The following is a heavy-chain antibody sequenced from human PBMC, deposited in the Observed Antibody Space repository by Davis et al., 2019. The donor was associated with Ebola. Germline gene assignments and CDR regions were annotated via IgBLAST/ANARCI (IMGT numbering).Heavy chain of an antibody. CDR2: IWYDGSNK. CDR3: AKGLYDYGDYIVDY. Sequence: PGGSLRLSCAASGFTFSSYGMHWVRQAPGKGLEWVAVIWYDGSNKYYADSVKGRFTISRDNSKNTLYLQMNSLRVEDTAVYYCAKGLYDYGDYIVDYWGQGTLVTVSS. V-gene: IGHV3-33*06. CDR1: GFTFSSYG. J-gene: IGHJ4*02. D-gene: IGHD4-17*01.